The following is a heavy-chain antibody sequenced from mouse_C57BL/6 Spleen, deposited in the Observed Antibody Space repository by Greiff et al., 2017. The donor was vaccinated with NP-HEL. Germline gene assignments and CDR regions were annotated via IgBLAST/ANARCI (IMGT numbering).Heavy chain of an antibody. D-gene: IGHD1-1*01. V-gene: IGHV1-9*01. Sequence: VQLQQSGAELMKPGASVKLSCKATGYTFTGYWIEWVKQRPGHGLEWIGEILPGSGSTNYNEKFKGKATFTADTSSTPAYMQLSSLTTEDSAIYYCARYMTTPHYYAMDYWGQGTSVTVSS. CDR1: GYTFTGYW. CDR3: ARYMTTPHYYAMDY. CDR2: ILPGSGST. J-gene: IGHJ4*01.